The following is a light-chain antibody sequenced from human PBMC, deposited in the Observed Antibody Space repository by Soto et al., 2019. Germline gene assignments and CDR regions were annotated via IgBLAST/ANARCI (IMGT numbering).Light chain of an antibody. Sequence: QSALTQPRSVSGSPGQSVTISCTGTSSDVGRFTFVSWYQQLPGKAPKVMIYDVSKRPSGVPDRFSGSKSANTASLTISGLQAEDEADYYCCSYAGTYTYVFGPGTKLTVL. CDR2: DVS. V-gene: IGLV2-11*01. CDR3: CSYAGTYTYV. J-gene: IGLJ1*01. CDR1: SSDVGRFTF.